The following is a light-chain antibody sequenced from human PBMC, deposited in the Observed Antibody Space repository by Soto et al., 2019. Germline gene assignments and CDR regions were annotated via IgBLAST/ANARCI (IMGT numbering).Light chain of an antibody. CDR1: QGISSY. CDR2: AAS. CDR3: PEFNSYPQGLFT. V-gene: IGKV1-9*01. J-gene: IGKJ3*01. Sequence: DIQLTQSPSFLSASVGDRVTITCRASQGISSYLALYQQKPGKAPKLLIYAASTLQSGVQSRFSGSGSGTDFTVTISGLQPEDFATYYCPEFNSYPQGLFTVGPGTKVDIK.